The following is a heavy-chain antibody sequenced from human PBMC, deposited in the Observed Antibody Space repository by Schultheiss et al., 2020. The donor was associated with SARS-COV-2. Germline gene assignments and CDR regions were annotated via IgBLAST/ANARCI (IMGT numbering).Heavy chain of an antibody. D-gene: IGHD2-15*01. CDR2: IYYSGST. V-gene: IGHV4-59*12. Sequence: SETLSLTCAVYGGSFSGYYWSWIRQPPGKGLEWIGYIYYSGSTNYNPSLKSRVTISVDTSKNQFSLKLSSVTAADTAVYYCARDVGEAEYFQHWGQGTLVTVSS. CDR1: GGSFSGYY. J-gene: IGHJ1*01. CDR3: ARDVGEAEYFQH.